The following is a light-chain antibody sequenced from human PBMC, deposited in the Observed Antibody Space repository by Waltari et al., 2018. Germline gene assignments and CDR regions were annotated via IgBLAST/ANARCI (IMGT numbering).Light chain of an antibody. CDR3: QQYDNSPYT. J-gene: IGKJ2*01. Sequence: EIVLTQSPGTLSLSPGARATLSCRASQSVSSSYLAWYQQKPGQAPRLLIYGTSSRATGIPDRFSGSGSGTDFTLTIGRLEPEDFAVYYCQQYDNSPYTFGQGTKLEIK. CDR2: GTS. V-gene: IGKV3-20*01. CDR1: QSVSSSY.